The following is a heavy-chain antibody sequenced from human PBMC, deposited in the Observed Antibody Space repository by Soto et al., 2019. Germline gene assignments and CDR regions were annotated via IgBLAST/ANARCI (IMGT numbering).Heavy chain of an antibody. CDR3: ARVYSGYYPRAFDY. D-gene: IGHD3-22*01. CDR2: IYYSGST. CDR1: GGSISSYY. J-gene: IGHJ4*02. Sequence: PSETLSLTCTVSGGSISSYYWSWIRQPPGKGLEWIGYIYYSGSTNYNPSLKSRVTISVDTSKNQFSLKLSSVTAADTAVYYCARVYSGYYPRAFDYWGQGTLVTVSS. V-gene: IGHV4-59*08.